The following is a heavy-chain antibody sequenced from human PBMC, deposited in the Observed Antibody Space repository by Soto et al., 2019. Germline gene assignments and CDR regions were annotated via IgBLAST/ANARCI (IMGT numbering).Heavy chain of an antibody. CDR1: GGTFSSYA. V-gene: IGHV1-69*13. CDR2: VIPIFGTA. CDR3: ARVAEYYYYYGMDV. Sequence: SVKVSCKASGGTFSSYAISWVRQAPGQGLEWMGGVIPIFGTANYAQKFQGRVTITADESTSTAYMELSSLRSEDTAVYYCARVAEYYYYYGMDVWGQGTTVTVSS. J-gene: IGHJ6*02.